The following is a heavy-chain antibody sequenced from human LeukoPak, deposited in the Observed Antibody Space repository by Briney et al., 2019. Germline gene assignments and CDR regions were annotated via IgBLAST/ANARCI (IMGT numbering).Heavy chain of an antibody. D-gene: IGHD1-26*01. V-gene: IGHV1-2*04. J-gene: IGHJ3*02. CDR1: GYIFTGYY. CDR3: ALSGSYPRDAFDI. CDR2: INPNSGGT. Sequence: ASVKVSCKASGYIFTGYYMHWVRQAPGQGLEWMGWINPNSGGTNYAQKFQGWVTMTRDTSISTAYMELSRLRSDDTAVYYCALSGSYPRDAFDIWGQGTMVTVSS.